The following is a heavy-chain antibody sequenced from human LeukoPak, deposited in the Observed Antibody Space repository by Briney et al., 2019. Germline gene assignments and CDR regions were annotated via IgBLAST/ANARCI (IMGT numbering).Heavy chain of an antibody. V-gene: IGHV4-59*01. CDR1: GGSISRYY. CDR3: ARGHPTYCYYGMDV. CDR2: AYYSGST. D-gene: IGHD1-26*01. Sequence: SETLSLTCTVSGGSISRYYWNWIRQPPGKGLEWIGYAYYSGSTNYSPSLKSRVTISLDTSKNQFALKLSSVTAADTAVYYCARGHPTYCYYGMDVWGQGTTVTVSS. J-gene: IGHJ6*02.